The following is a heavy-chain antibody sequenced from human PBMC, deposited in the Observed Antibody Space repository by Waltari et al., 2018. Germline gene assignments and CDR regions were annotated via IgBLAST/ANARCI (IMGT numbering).Heavy chain of an antibody. CDR3: ARGAGTATYYYYGMDV. Sequence: QVQLVQSGAEVKKPGSSVKVSCKASGGTFSSYAISWVRQAPGQGLEWMGRIIPCLGIANYAQKFQGRVTITADKSTSTAYMELSSLRSEDTAVYYCARGAGTATYYYYGMDVWGQGTTVTVSS. J-gene: IGHJ6*02. D-gene: IGHD1-7*01. CDR1: GGTFSSYA. CDR2: IIPCLGIA. V-gene: IGHV1-69*09.